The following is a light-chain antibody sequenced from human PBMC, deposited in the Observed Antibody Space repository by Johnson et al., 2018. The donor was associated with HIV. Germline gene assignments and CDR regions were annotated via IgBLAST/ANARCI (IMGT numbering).Light chain of an antibody. Sequence: QSVLTQPPSVSAAPGQKVTISCSGSSSNIGNNYVSWYQQLPKTAPKLLIYDNNKRPSGIPDRFSGSKSGTSATLGINGLQTGDEADYYCGTWDSSLRVGFFGTGTKVTVL. CDR3: GTWDSSLRVGF. J-gene: IGLJ1*01. CDR1: SSNIGNNY. V-gene: IGLV1-51*01. CDR2: DNN.